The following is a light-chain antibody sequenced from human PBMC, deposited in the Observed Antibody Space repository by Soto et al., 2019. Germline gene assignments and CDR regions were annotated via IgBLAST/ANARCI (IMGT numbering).Light chain of an antibody. Sequence: EIVLTQSPGTLSLSPGERATLSCGVSQSVTSSYLAWYQQKPGQAPRLLIYGASSRATGIPDRFTGSGSGTDFTLTISRLEPEDFAVYYCQQYGSSRQTFGQGTKVDI. V-gene: IGKV3-20*01. CDR2: GAS. CDR3: QQYGSSRQT. J-gene: IGKJ1*01. CDR1: QSVTSSY.